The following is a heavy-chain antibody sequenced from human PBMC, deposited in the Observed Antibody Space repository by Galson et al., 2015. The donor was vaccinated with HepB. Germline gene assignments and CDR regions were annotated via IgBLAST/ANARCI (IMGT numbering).Heavy chain of an antibody. CDR1: GYTFTNNG. V-gene: IGHV1-18*04. CDR2: ISTRSGNT. Sequence: SVKVSCKASGYTFTNNGISWVRQAPGQGLEWMGWISTRSGNTNYEQRLQGRVTMTTDTSTSTAYMELRRLRSDDTAIYYCVRDRLHSFDYWGQGTLVTVSS. J-gene: IGHJ4*02. CDR3: VRDRLHSFDY.